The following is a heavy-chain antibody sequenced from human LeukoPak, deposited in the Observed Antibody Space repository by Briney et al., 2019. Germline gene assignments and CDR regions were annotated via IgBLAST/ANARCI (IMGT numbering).Heavy chain of an antibody. D-gene: IGHD3-22*01. CDR1: GFTFTNYA. V-gene: IGHV3-23*01. CDR2: ISVSGGST. CDR3: AKGYDGSVILDY. J-gene: IGHJ4*02. Sequence: PGGSLRLSCAASGFTFTNYAMIWVRQAPGKGLEWVSAISVSGGSTFYAGSVKGRFTISRDTSRNTLYLQMNSLRAEDTAVYYCAKGYDGSVILDYWGQGTLVTVSS.